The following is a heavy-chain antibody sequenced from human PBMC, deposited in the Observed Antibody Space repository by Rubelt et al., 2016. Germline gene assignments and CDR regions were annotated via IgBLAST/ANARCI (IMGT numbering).Heavy chain of an antibody. J-gene: IGHJ4*02. CDR2: LSGSGGST. D-gene: IGHD4-23*01. CDR3: AKDFSYGSYSYSDY. V-gene: IGHV3-23*01. Sequence: QAPGKGLEWVSVLSGSGGSTYYADSVKGRFTISRDNSKNTLYLQMNSLRADDTAIYYCAKDFSYGSYSYSDYWGQGTLVTVSS.